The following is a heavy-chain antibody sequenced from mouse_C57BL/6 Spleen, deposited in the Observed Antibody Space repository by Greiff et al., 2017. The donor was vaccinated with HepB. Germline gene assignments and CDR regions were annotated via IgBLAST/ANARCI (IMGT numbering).Heavy chain of an antibody. J-gene: IGHJ4*01. CDR3: ARHEDDGPQDYAMDY. V-gene: IGHV2-6-1*01. D-gene: IGHD2-3*01. CDR2: IWSDGST. Sequence: VQLQQSGPGLVAPSQSLSITCTVSGFSLTSYGVHWVRQPPGKGLEWLVVIWSDGSTTYNSALKSRLSISKDNSKSQVFLKMNSLQTDDTAMYYCARHEDDGPQDYAMDYWGQGTSVTVSS. CDR1: GFSLTSYG.